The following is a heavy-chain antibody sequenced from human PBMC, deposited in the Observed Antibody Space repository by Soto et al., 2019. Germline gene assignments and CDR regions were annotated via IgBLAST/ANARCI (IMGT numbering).Heavy chain of an antibody. D-gene: IGHD2-21*01. V-gene: IGHV4-4*02. J-gene: IGHJ4*02. CDR1: GTSISWSYW. CDR3: ATVPPRIVVVLAEFPT. CDR2: IYHDGIT. Sequence: QVQLKQSGPGLVRPSGTLSLTCRVSGTSISWSYWWAWVRQSPGKGLEWIGEIYHDGITKYNPSLKSRVSMSIDKSNNQFSLKLTSVTAADTAVYYCATVPPRIVVVLAEFPTWGQGTLVTVSS.